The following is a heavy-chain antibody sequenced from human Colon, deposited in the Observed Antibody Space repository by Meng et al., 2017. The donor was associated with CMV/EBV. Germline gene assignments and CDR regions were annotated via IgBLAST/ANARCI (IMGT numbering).Heavy chain of an antibody. V-gene: IGHV3-30*02. CDR1: GFSISSFV. J-gene: IGHJ4*02. CDR2: VRSDGGDGDNK. Sequence: GESPKIPRAASGFSISSFVMHWVRQTPDKGLEWVTMVRSDGGDGDNKYYTDSVKGRFTISSDKSNNMLYLYMESLRSEDTAVYYCAKEGSGDPYYQHWGQGTLVTVSS. D-gene: IGHD2-21*01. CDR3: AKEGSGDPYYQH.